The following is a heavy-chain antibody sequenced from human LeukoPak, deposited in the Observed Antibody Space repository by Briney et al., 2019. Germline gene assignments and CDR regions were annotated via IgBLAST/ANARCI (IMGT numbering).Heavy chain of an antibody. Sequence: GASVKVSCKASGYTFTSYGISWVRQAPGQGLEWMGCISAYNGNTNYAQKLQGRVTMTTDTSTSTAYMELRSLRSDDTAVYYCASWSIAARPFDYWGQGTLVTVSS. CDR1: GYTFTSYG. D-gene: IGHD6-6*01. V-gene: IGHV1-18*01. CDR2: ISAYNGNT. J-gene: IGHJ4*02. CDR3: ASWSIAARPFDY.